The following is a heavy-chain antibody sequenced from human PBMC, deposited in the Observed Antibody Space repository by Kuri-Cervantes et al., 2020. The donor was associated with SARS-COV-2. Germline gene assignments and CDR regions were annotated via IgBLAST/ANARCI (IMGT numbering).Heavy chain of an antibody. CDR3: TKGRQGSYADYFDY. V-gene: IGHV3-9*01. CDR1: GFTFDDYA. J-gene: IGHJ4*02. CDR2: ISWNSGSI. D-gene: IGHD1-26*01. Sequence: SLKISCAASGFTFDDYAMHWVRQAPGKGLEWVSGISWNSGSIGYADSVKGRFTISRDNAKNSLYLQMNSLKAEDTALYYCTKGRQGSYADYFDYWGQGTLVTVYS.